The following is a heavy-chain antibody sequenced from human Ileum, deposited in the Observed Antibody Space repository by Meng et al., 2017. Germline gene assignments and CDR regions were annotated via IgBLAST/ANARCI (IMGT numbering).Heavy chain of an antibody. J-gene: IGHJ4*02. CDR3: AREDGGTYHHFDY. CDR2: INPNTGGT. Sequence: ASVKVSCKASGYTFTLYYIHWVRQAPGQGLEWMGRINPNTGGTNYAQKFQGRIAMTRDTSITTAYMELTSLRSDDTAVFYCAREDGGTYHHFDYWGQGILVTVSS. D-gene: IGHD1-26*01. V-gene: IGHV1-2*06. CDR1: GYTFTLYY.